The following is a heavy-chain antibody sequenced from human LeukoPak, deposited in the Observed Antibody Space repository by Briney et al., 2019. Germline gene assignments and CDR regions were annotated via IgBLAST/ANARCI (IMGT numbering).Heavy chain of an antibody. CDR2: ISYDGRNT. CDR3: VRDASYCSGGSCYTAECFQD. D-gene: IGHD2-15*01. CDR1: GFTFSSYA. Sequence: GGSLRLSCAASGFTFSSYAMHWVRQAPGKGLEWVAVISYDGRNTFNADSVKGRFTISRDNSENTLYLQMNSLRAEDTAVYYCVRDASYCSGGSCYTAECFQDWGRGTLVTVSS. J-gene: IGHJ1*01. V-gene: IGHV3-30*04.